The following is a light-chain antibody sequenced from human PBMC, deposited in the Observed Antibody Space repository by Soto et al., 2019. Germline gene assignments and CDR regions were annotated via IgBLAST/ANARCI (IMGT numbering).Light chain of an antibody. V-gene: IGKV3-15*01. J-gene: IGKJ3*01. CDR3: QQNYNTPLT. CDR2: AAS. CDR1: QSVSSN. Sequence: EIVMTQSPATLSVSPGERATLSCRASQSVSSNLAWYQQKPGQPPKLFISAASTRDTGVPSRFSGSGSGTDFTLTISSLQSEDFAVYYCQQNYNTPLTFGPGTKVEIK.